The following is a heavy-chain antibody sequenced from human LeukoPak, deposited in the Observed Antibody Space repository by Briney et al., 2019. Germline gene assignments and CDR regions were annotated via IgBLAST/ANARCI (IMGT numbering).Heavy chain of an antibody. CDR3: ARDLGLTYYDFWSGYYGDAFDI. V-gene: IGHV4-4*07. CDR1: GGSISSYY. Sequence: SETLSLTCTVSGGSISSYYWSWVRQPAGKGLEWIGCNYASGNTNYNPSLKGRVTMTVDTSKNQFSLNLSSVTAADTAVYYCARDLGLTYYDFWSGYYGDAFDIWGQGTMVTVSS. J-gene: IGHJ3*02. CDR2: NYASGNT. D-gene: IGHD3-3*01.